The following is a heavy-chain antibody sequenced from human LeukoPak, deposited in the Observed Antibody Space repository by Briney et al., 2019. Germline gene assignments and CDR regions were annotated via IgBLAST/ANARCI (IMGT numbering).Heavy chain of an antibody. Sequence: GGSLRLSCAVSGFSLSRYAMSWVRKAPARGLEWVSAISDSGGSTYYADAVKGRFTISRDNSRNTLYLQMNTLRAEDTAVYYCAKCRGSSWSDYFDYWGQGTLVTVSS. J-gene: IGHJ4*02. CDR3: AKCRGSSWSDYFDY. CDR1: GFSLSRYA. D-gene: IGHD6-13*01. V-gene: IGHV3-23*01. CDR2: ISDSGGST.